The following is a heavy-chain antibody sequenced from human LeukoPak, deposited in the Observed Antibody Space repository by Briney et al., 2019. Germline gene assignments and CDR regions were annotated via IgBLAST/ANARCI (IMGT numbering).Heavy chain of an antibody. CDR1: GYTFTSYG. CDR2: ISAYNGNT. CDR3: ARVESDYGDPRFDY. J-gene: IGHJ4*02. D-gene: IGHD4-17*01. Sequence: GASVKVSCKASGYTFTSYGISWVRQAPGQGLEWMGWISAYNGNTNYAQKLQGRVTMTTDTSTSTAYMELRSLRSDDTAVYYCARVESDYGDPRFDYWGQGTLVTVSS. V-gene: IGHV1-18*01.